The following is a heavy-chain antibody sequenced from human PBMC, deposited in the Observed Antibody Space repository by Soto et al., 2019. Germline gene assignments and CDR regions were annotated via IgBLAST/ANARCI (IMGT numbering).Heavy chain of an antibody. CDR2: TYYKSKWNN. CDR1: GDSVSSNSAG. CDR3: TGITWFRGMDV. V-gene: IGHV6-1*01. Sequence: SQTLSLTCVISGDSVSSNSAGWNWIRQSPSRGLEWLGRTYYKSKWNNDYALPVKSRITINPDTSKNQFSLHLYSVTPEDTAVYYCTGITWFRGMDVWGQGTPVTVSS. D-gene: IGHD3-10*01. J-gene: IGHJ6*02.